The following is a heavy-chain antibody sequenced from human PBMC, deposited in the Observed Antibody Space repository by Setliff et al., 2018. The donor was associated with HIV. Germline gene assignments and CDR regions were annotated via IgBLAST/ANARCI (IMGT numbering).Heavy chain of an antibody. CDR3: AREIRTVYTGGHYFYGIDV. J-gene: IGHJ6*02. CDR2: IGTGGDT. Sequence: GGSLRLSCEASGFTFSDYDFHWVRQAAGKGLGWVSAIGTGGDTYYVDSVKGRFTISRENARNSLYLQMNSLRVGDTAVYYCAREIRTVYTGGHYFYGIDVWGQGTAVTVSS. D-gene: IGHD3-16*01. V-gene: IGHV3-13*01. CDR1: GFTFSDYD.